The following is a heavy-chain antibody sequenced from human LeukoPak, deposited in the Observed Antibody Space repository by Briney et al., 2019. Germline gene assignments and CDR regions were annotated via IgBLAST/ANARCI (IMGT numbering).Heavy chain of an antibody. Sequence: GGSLRLSCAASGFTFSRNWTHWVRQAPGKGLVWVSRLNSDGSITNYADSVKGRFTISRDNAKNTLYLQMSSLRAEDTAVYYCAKIDAYWGQGTLVTVSS. CDR2: LNSDGSIT. V-gene: IGHV3-74*01. CDR1: GFTFSRNW. CDR3: AKIDAY. J-gene: IGHJ4*02.